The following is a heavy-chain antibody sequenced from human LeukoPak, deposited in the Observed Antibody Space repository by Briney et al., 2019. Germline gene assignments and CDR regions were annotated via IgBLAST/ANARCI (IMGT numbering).Heavy chain of an antibody. D-gene: IGHD6-13*01. CDR1: RCSFTSYY. V-gene: IGHV1-46*01. CDR2: INPSGGST. CDR3: ARDRIAAAGTNDY. Sequence: ASVKVSCKASRCSFTSYYMHWVRQAPGQGLEWMGIINPSGGSTSYAQKFQGGVTMTRDTSTSTVYMELSSLRSEDTAVYYCARDRIAAAGTNDYWGQGTLVTVSS. J-gene: IGHJ4*02.